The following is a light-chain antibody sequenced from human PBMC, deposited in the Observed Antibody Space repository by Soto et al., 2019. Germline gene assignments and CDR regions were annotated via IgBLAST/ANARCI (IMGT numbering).Light chain of an antibody. J-gene: IGKJ3*01. CDR3: QQSYGSPPFT. CDR2: EAS. CDR1: QDVSSY. V-gene: IGKV1-39*01. Sequence: DIQLTQSPSPLSASVGDRVYITCRTSQDVSSYLNWYQAKPGKAPKLLVYEASTLESGVPSRFSRSGSATDFTLTISSLQPEESATYYCQQSYGSPPFTFGPGTRVDI.